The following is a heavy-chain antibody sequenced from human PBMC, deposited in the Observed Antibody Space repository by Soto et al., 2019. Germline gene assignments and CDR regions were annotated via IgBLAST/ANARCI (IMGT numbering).Heavy chain of an antibody. CDR2: IYPGDSDT. CDR3: ARFSMTTVTPFD. J-gene: IGHJ4*02. D-gene: IGHD4-17*01. V-gene: IGHV5-51*01. Sequence: SLKISCKGSGYSFTTYWISWVRQMPGKGLEWMGIIYPGDSDTRYSPSFQGQVTISADKSISTAYLQWSSLKASDTAIYYCARFSMTTVTPFDWGQGTLVTVSS. CDR1: GYSFTTYW.